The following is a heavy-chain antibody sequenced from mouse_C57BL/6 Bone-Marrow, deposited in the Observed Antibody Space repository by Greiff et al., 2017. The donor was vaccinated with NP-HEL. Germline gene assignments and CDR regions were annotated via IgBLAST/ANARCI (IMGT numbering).Heavy chain of an antibody. CDR1: GFTFSDYG. CDR3: ARQDNWEGDYAMDD. D-gene: IGHD4-1*01. J-gene: IGHJ4*01. Sequence: EVQGVESGGGLVQPGGSLKLSCAASGFTFSDYGMAWVRQAPRKGPEWVAFISNLAYSIYYADTVTGRFTISRENAKHTLYLEMSSLRSEDTAMYYCARQDNWEGDYAMDDWGQGTSVTVSS. CDR2: ISNLAYSI. V-gene: IGHV5-15*01.